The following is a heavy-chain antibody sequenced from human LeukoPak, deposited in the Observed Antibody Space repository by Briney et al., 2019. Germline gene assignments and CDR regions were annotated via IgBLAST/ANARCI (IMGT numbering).Heavy chain of an antibody. J-gene: IGHJ4*02. D-gene: IGHD6-19*01. CDR3: ARPVMYSSGPFDY. CDR2: INAGNGNT. Sequence: ASVKVSCKASGYTFTSYAMNWVRQAPGQGLEWMGWINAGNGNTKYSQKFQDRVTITRDTSASTAYMELSSLRSEDTAMYYCARPVMYSSGPFDYWGQGTLVTVSS. CDR1: GYTFTSYA. V-gene: IGHV1-3*01.